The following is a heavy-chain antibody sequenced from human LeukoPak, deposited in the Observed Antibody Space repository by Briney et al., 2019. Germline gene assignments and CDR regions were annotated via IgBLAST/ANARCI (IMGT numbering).Heavy chain of an antibody. CDR3: AGTKYSSGWYAGY. V-gene: IGHV3-53*01. CDR1: GFTVSSNY. J-gene: IGHJ4*02. D-gene: IGHD6-19*01. Sequence: GGSLRLSCAASGFTVSSNYMSWVRQAPGKGLEWVSVIYSGGSTYYADSVKGRFTISRDNSKNTLYLQMNSLRAEDTAVYYCAGTKYSSGWYAGYWGQGTLVTVSA. CDR2: IYSGGST.